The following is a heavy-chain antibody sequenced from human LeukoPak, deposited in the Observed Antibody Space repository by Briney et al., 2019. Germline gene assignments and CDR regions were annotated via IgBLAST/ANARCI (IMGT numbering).Heavy chain of an antibody. CDR3: ARNVGLAAATAAGAFDV. D-gene: IGHD6-25*01. V-gene: IGHV4-30-2*01. Sequence: SQTLSLTCAVSGGSFNTGGFSWSWIRQPTGQGLEWIGYVYRSGSTLYNPSLHSRVVMSLDKSNNRFSLQLHSVTAADTAMYFCARNVGLAAATAAGAFDVWGQGTMVTVSS. CDR2: VYRSGST. J-gene: IGHJ3*01. CDR1: GGSFNTGGFS.